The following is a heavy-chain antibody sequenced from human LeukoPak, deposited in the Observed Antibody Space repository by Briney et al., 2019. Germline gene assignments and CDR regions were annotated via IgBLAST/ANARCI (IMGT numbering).Heavy chain of an antibody. V-gene: IGHV4-4*07. CDR1: GGSISNYY. CDR3: ARRCTGSWCFDY. Sequence: SETLSLTCTVSGGSISNYYWSWMRQPAGKGLEWIGRIHTTGGTNYNPSLKSRVTMSVDTSKNQFSLKLSSVTAADTAVYYCARRCTGSWCFDYWGQGTLVSVSS. J-gene: IGHJ4*02. D-gene: IGHD6-13*01. CDR2: IHTTGGT.